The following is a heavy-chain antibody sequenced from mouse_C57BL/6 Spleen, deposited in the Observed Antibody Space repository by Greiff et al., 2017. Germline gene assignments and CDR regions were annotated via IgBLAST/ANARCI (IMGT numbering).Heavy chain of an antibody. D-gene: IGHD2-1*01. V-gene: IGHV1-52*01. CDR1: GYTFTSYW. J-gene: IGHJ3*01. CDR3: ARVGNGNSWFAY. CDR2: IDPSDSET. Sequence: QVQLQQPGAELVRPGSSVKLSCTASGYTFTSYWMHWVKQRPIQGLEWIGNIDPSDSETHYNQKFKDTATLTVDKSSSPAYMQLSSLTSEYSAVYYCARVGNGNSWFAYWGQGTLVTVSA.